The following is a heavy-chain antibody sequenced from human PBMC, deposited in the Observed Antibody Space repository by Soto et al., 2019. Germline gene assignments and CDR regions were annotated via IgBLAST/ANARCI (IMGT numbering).Heavy chain of an antibody. D-gene: IGHD2-15*01. CDR1: GGSISSYY. CDR3: ARHGGRYCSGGSCYSGGYYYYYYMDV. J-gene: IGHJ6*03. V-gene: IGHV4-59*08. Sequence: PSETLSLTCTVSGGSISSYYWSWIRQPPGKGLEWIGYIYYSGSTNYNPSLKSRVTISVDTSKNQYSLKLSSVTAADTAVYYCARHGGRYCSGGSCYSGGYYYYYYMDVWGKGTTVPVSS. CDR2: IYYSGST.